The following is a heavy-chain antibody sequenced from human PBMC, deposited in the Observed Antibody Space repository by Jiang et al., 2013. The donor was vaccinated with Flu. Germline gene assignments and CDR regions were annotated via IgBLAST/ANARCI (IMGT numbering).Heavy chain of an antibody. J-gene: IGHJ4*02. D-gene: IGHD1-7*01. Sequence: DLEWLGRTYYRSKWYNDYAVSVKSRITINPDTSKNQFSLQLNSVTPEDTAVYYCARSITGTTESDYWGQGTLVTVSS. V-gene: IGHV6-1*01. CDR2: TYYRSKWYN. CDR3: ARSITGTTESDY.